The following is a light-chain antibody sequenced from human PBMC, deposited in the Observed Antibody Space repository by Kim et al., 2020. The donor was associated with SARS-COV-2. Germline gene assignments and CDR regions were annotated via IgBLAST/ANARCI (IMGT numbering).Light chain of an antibody. J-gene: IGKJ4*01. Sequence: EIVLTQSPGTLSLSPGERATLSCRASQSVSSSYLAWYQQKPGQAPRLLIYGASSRATGIPDRFSGSESGTDFTLTISRLKPEDFAVYYCQQYDMSPLTFGGGTKVDIK. CDR1: QSVSSSY. CDR3: QQYDMSPLT. CDR2: GAS. V-gene: IGKV3-20*01.